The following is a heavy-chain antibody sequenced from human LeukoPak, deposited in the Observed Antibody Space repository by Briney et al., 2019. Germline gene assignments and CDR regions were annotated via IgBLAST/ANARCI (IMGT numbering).Heavy chain of an antibody. CDR3: ARGYYYGSGSEAFDI. CDR2: IYYSGST. D-gene: IGHD3-10*01. CDR1: GGXISSYY. J-gene: IGHJ3*02. V-gene: IGHV4-59*01. Sequence: PSETLSLTCTVSGGXISSYYWSWIRQPPGKGLEWIGYIYYSGSTNYNPSLKSRVTISVDTSKNQFSLKLSSVTAADTAVYYCARGYYYGSGSEAFDIWGQGTMVTVSS.